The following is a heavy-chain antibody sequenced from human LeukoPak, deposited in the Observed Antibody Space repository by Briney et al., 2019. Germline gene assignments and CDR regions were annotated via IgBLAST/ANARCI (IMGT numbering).Heavy chain of an antibody. V-gene: IGHV7-4-1*02. CDR2: INTNTGNP. CDR1: GYTFTSYA. J-gene: IGHJ4*02. CDR3: ARETLGEDYYDSSGSFDY. Sequence: ASVKVSCKASGYTFTSYAMNWVRQAPGQGLEWMGWINTNTGNPTYAQGFTGRFVFSLDTSVSTAYLQINSLKAEDTAVYYCARETLGEDYYDSSGSFDYWGQGTLVTVSS. D-gene: IGHD3-22*01.